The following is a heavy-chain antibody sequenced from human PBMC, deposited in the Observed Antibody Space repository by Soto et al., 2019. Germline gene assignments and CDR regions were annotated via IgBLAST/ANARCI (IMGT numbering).Heavy chain of an antibody. V-gene: IGHV4-30-2*01. D-gene: IGHD3-22*01. J-gene: IGHJ5*02. CDR2: IYHTGTT. Sequence: PSATLSLTCSFSGVSINSGGYSWSWIRQAPGEGLEWIGFIYHTGTTYYNPSLKSRVTISVDRSKNQFSLKLNSVTAADTAVYYCARGVYYYYSSGSSWFYLCGQGALVIVSS. CDR1: GVSINSGGYS. CDR3: ARGVYYYYSSGSSWFYL.